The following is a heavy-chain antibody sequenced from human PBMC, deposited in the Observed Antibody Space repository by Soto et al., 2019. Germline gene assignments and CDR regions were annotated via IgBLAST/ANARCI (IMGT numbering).Heavy chain of an antibody. CDR2: ISYDGSNK. CDR3: AKDPWIQLWLRAGYYYYGMDV. V-gene: IGHV3-30*18. J-gene: IGHJ6*02. Sequence: PGGSLRLSCAASGFTFSSYGMHWVRQAPGKGLEWVAVISYDGSNKYYADSVKGRFTISRDNSKNTLYLQMNSLRAEDTAVYYCAKDPWIQLWLRAGYYYYGMDVWGQGTTVTVSS. CDR1: GFTFSSYG. D-gene: IGHD5-18*01.